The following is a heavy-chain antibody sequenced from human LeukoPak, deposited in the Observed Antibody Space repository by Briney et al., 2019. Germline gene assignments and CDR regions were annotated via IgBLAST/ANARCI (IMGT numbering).Heavy chain of an antibody. J-gene: IGHJ4*02. D-gene: IGHD2-2*01. CDR3: ARNGTSSYFDY. CDR1: GYSFISADY. CDR2: IYHSGST. Sequence: SETLSLTCAVSGYSFISADYWGWIRQAPGKGLEWIGSIYHSGSTHYNPSLKSRVTISVDTPKNQFSLKLSAVTAADTAVYYCARNGTSSYFDYWGQGTLVTVSS. V-gene: IGHV4-38-2*01.